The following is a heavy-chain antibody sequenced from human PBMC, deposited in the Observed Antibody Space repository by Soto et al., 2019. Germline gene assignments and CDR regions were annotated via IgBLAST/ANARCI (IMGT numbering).Heavy chain of an antibody. CDR3: AHRVLRTVFGLVTTTAIYFDF. Sequence: QITLNESGPPVVRPTETLTLTCRFSGFSLTTSGVGVGWIRQSPGKAPEWRALIYWDDDKRYSASLKSRLTITKDTSTNPVVLTVSDLDPTDTATYYCAHRVLRTVFGLVTTTAIYFDFWGQGTPVAVSS. V-gene: IGHV2-5*02. CDR2: IYWDDDK. D-gene: IGHD3-3*01. J-gene: IGHJ4*02. CDR1: GFSLTTSGVG.